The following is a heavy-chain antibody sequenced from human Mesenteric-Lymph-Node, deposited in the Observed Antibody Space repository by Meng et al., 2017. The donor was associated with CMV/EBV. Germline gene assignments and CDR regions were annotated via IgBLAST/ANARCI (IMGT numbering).Heavy chain of an antibody. V-gene: IGHV2-5*01. D-gene: IGHD2-2*01. CDR3: AHRVAVPADSGENWFDP. CDR1: GFSLSTSGVG. CDR2: IYWNDDK. J-gene: IGHJ5*02. Sequence: SGPTLVKPTQTLTLTCTFSGFSLSTSGVGVGWIRQPPGKALEWLALIYWNDDKRYSPSLKSRLTITKDTSKNQVVLTMTNMDPVDTATYYCAHRVAVPADSGENWFDPWGQGTLVTVSS.